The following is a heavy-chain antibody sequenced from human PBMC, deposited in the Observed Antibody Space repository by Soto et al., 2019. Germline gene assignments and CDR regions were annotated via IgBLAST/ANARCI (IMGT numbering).Heavy chain of an antibody. D-gene: IGHD3-10*01. CDR1: GGSISSYY. V-gene: IGHV4-59*01. CDR2: IYYSGST. CDR3: ARVWGGAFDI. J-gene: IGHJ3*02. Sequence: QVQLQESGPGLVKPSETLSLTCTVSGGSISSYYWSWIRQPPGKGLEWIGYIYYSGSTNYNPSLXSXVXIXXDTSKNRFSLKLSSVTAADTAVYYCARVWGGAFDIWGQGTMVTVSS.